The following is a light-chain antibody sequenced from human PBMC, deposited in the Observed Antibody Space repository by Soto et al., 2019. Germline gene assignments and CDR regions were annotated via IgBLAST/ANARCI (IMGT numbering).Light chain of an antibody. CDR3: SSYTSSSSYV. J-gene: IGLJ1*01. V-gene: IGLV2-14*01. CDR2: DVN. CDR1: SSDVGGYNY. Sequence: QSALTQPASVSGSPGQSITISCTGTSSDVGGYNYVSWYHQHPGKAPKLMIYDVNNRPSGVSNRFSGSKSGNTASLTISGLQAEDEADYYCSSYTSSSSYVFGTGTKLTVL.